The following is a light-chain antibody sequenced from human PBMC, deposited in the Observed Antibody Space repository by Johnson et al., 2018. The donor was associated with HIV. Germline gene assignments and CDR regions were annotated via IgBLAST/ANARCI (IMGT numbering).Light chain of an antibody. CDR3: GTWDNSVSPGGV. Sequence: QSVLTQPPSVSAAPGQKVTISCSGSSSNIGNNYVSWYQQLPGTAPKLLIYENNKRPSGIPDRFSGSKSGTSATLGITELQTGDEADYYCGTWDNSVSPGGVFGTGTKVIVL. CDR2: ENN. CDR1: SSNIGNNY. J-gene: IGLJ1*01. V-gene: IGLV1-51*02.